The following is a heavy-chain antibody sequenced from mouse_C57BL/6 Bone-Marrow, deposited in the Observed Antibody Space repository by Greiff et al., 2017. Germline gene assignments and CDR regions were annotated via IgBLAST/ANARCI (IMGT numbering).Heavy chain of an antibody. Sequence: QVQLKQPGAELVRPGSSVKLSCKASGYTLTSYWMDWVKQRPGQGLEWIGNIYPSDSETHYNQKFKDKATLTVDKSSSTAYMQLSSLTSEDSAVYYCARYDYYGSSPRAMDYWGQGTSVTVSS. D-gene: IGHD1-1*01. V-gene: IGHV1-61*01. CDR3: ARYDYYGSSPRAMDY. J-gene: IGHJ4*01. CDR1: GYTLTSYW. CDR2: IYPSDSET.